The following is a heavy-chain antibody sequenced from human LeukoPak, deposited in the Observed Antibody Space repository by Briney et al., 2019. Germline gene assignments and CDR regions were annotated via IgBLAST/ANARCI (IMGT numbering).Heavy chain of an antibody. CDR1: GFIFSDYG. CDR2: IWYDGSNK. CDR3: ARGPVTAPAYFDY. J-gene: IGHJ4*02. V-gene: IGHV3-33*08. D-gene: IGHD2-21*02. Sequence: GRSLRLSCVASGFIFSDYGMHWVRQAPDKGLEWVAVIWYDGSNKPYADSVEGRFTISRDNSRNTVSLQMNSLRAEDTALYYCARGPVTAPAYFDYWGQGTLVTVSS.